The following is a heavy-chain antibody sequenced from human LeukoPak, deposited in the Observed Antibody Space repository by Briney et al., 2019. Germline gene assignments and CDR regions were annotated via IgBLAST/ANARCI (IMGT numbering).Heavy chain of an antibody. Sequence: PGGSLRLSCAASGFTFSTYAMIWVRQSPEKSLEWVSAVTGNSGYTYYADAVKGRFTISRDNSRSTLYLQMNSLRAGDTAVYYCASSRSTGRGFYPPTFFDSWGQGTRVTVSS. CDR2: VTGNSGYT. J-gene: IGHJ4*02. V-gene: IGHV3-23*01. D-gene: IGHD2-15*01. CDR1: GFTFSTYA. CDR3: ASSRSTGRGFYPPTFFDS.